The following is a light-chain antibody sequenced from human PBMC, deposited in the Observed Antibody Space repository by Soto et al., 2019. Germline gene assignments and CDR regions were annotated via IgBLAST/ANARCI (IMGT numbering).Light chain of an antibody. J-gene: IGKJ4*01. CDR1: QSISSH. CDR3: QQLPNCPLT. CDR2: DAS. V-gene: IGKV3-11*01. Sequence: EIVLTQSPATLSLSPGERATLSCRASQSISSHLGWYQQKPGQAHRLLIYDASNRATGIPARFSGSGSGTDFTLTINSLEPEDFAVYYGQQLPNCPLTFGGGTKVEI.